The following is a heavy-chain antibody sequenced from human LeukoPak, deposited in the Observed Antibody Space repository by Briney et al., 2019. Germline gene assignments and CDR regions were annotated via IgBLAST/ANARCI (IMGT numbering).Heavy chain of an antibody. D-gene: IGHD3-22*01. V-gene: IGHV4-59*01. CDR3: ARENPSGYYNRPIDY. Sequence: PSETLPLTCTVSGASISSYYWSWIRQPPGKGLEWIGDIYYSGSIKYHPSLKSRVTMSVDTSKNQFSLKLSSVTAADTAIYYCARENPSGYYNRPIDYWGQGTLVTVSS. J-gene: IGHJ4*02. CDR1: GASISSYY. CDR2: IYYSGSI.